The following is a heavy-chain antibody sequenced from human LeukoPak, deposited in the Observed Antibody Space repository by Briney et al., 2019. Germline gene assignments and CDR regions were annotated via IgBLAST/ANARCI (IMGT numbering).Heavy chain of an antibody. V-gene: IGHV4-59*01. D-gene: IGHD6-19*01. CDR1: GGSFSGYY. CDR3: ARRRQWLAPDV. J-gene: IGHJ6*04. CDR2: IYYSGST. Sequence: SETLSLTCAVYGGSFSGYYWSWIRQPPGKGLEWIGYIYYSGSTNYNPSLKSRVTISVDTSKNQFSLKLSSVTAADTAVYYCARRRQWLAPDVWGKGTTVTVSS.